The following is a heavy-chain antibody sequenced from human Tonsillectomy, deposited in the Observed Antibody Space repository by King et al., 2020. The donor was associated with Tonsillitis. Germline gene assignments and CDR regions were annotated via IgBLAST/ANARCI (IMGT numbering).Heavy chain of an antibody. D-gene: IGHD2/OR15-2a*01. Sequence: VQLVESGAEVKEPGASLKVSCKASGYSFTNYYMHWVRQAPGQRLEWMGLINPSGTGTGYAQNFQGRITMTRDMSTGTDYMELSSLRSDDTAVYYCAREGGSFRHFDLWGRGTLVTVPS. CDR2: INPSGTGT. CDR1: GYSFTNYY. V-gene: IGHV1-46*01. J-gene: IGHJ2*01. CDR3: AREGGSFRHFDL.